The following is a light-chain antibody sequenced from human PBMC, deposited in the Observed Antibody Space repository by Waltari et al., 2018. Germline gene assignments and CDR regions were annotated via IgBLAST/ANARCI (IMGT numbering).Light chain of an antibody. J-gene: IGKJ1*01. V-gene: IGKV4-1*01. CDR1: QSLLFRSNNKNY. CDR3: QQYYHIART. CDR2: WAS. Sequence: DTVITQSIDSLAVSLSERAPINCKSSQSLLFRSNNKNYLAWYQQKPGQPPKLLIHWASTRESGVPDRFSSSVSGTDFTLTISSLQAEDVAVYYCQQYYHIARTFGQGTRVEIK.